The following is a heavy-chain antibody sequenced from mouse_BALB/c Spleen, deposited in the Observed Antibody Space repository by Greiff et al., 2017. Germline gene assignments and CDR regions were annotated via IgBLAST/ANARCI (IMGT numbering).Heavy chain of an antibody. Sequence: DLVKPGASVKLSCKASGYTFTSYWINWIKQRPGQGLEWIGRIAPGSGSTYYNEMFKSKATLTVDNSSSTAYMELRSLTSEDSAVYYCAKHGNYDYAMDYWGQGTSVTVSS. V-gene: IGHV1S41*01. CDR2: IAPGSGST. CDR1: GYTFTSYW. J-gene: IGHJ4*01. CDR3: AKHGNYDYAMDY. D-gene: IGHD2-1*01.